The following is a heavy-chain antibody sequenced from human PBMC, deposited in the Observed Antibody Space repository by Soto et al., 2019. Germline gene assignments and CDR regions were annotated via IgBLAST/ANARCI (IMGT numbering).Heavy chain of an antibody. Sequence: QVQLVQSGAEVKKPGASVKVSCKVSGHTLTELSMHWVRLAPGKGLEWMGGFDPEDGETISAQKFQGRVTMTEDTSTDSTYLELSSLRSEDTAVYYCAAGGTRGLLSPFDYWGQGTLVTISS. CDR3: AAGGTRGLLSPFDY. D-gene: IGHD1-1*01. CDR1: GHTLTELS. V-gene: IGHV1-24*01. CDR2: FDPEDGET. J-gene: IGHJ4*02.